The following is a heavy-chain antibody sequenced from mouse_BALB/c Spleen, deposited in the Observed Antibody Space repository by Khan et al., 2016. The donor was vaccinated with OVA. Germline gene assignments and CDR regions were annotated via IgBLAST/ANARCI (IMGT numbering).Heavy chain of an antibody. CDR1: GFTFSSYS. CDR3: ASHLTGSLAY. J-gene: IGHJ3*01. Sequence: EVELVESGGDLVKPGGSLKLSCAASGFTFSSYSMSWVRQTPDKRLEWVATISSGGDYTYYPDSVKGRFTISRDNARNTLYLQMSSLKSEDTAIDYCASHLTGSLAYWGQGTLVTVSA. V-gene: IGHV5-6*01. D-gene: IGHD4-1*01. CDR2: ISSGGDYT.